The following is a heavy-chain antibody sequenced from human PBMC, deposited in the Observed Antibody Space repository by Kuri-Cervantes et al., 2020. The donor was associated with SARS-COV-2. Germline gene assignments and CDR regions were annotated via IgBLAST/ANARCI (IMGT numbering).Heavy chain of an antibody. D-gene: IGHD6-19*01. CDR2: MNPNSGNT. CDR3: ARDSGWGAVAGTSGLVY. J-gene: IGHJ4*02. V-gene: IGHV1-8*03. Sequence: ASVKVSCKASGYTFTSYDINWVRQATGQELEWMGWMNPNSGNTGYAQKFQGRVTITRNTSISTAYMELSSLRSEDTAVYYCARDSGWGAVAGTSGLVYWGQGTLVTVSS. CDR1: GYTFTSYD.